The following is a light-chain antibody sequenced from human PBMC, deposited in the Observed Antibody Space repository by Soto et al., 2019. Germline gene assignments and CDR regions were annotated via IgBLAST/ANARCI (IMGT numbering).Light chain of an antibody. CDR2: DAS. J-gene: IGKJ4*01. V-gene: IGKV3-11*01. Sequence: EIVLTQSPATLSLSPGERATLACRASQSVSNYLAWYQKKPGQAPRRIIYDASNRHTGIPARLSGSGSGTDFPLTIITLASEALEVYYYKQRSSWPRLTLGGGTKVELK. CDR3: KQRSSWPRLT. CDR1: QSVSNY.